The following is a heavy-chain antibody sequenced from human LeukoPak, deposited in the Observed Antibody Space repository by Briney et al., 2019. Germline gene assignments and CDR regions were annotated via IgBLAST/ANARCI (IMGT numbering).Heavy chain of an antibody. D-gene: IGHD3-22*01. J-gene: IGHJ4*02. CDR3: ARGPMVDYYDGSSYYYFDS. CDR2: INHSGST. CDR1: GGSFSGCY. V-gene: IGHV4-34*01. Sequence: SETLSLTCAVYGGSFSGCYWSWIRQPPGKGLEWIGEINHSGSTNYNPSLKSRVTISVDTSKNQFSLKLSSVTAADTAVYYCARGPMVDYYDGSSYYYFDSWGQGTLVTVSS.